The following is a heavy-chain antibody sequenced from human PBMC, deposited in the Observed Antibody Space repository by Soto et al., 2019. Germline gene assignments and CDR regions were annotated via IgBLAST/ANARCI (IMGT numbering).Heavy chain of an antibody. J-gene: IGHJ5*02. CDR2: IYYSGST. CDR1: GGSISSGGYY. V-gene: IGHV4-31*03. CDR3: AIVSEYYDILTGYRSYNWFDP. Sequence: SETLSLTCTVSGGSISSGGYYWSWIRQHPGKGLEWIGYIYYSGSTYYNPSLKSRVTISVDTSKNQFSLKLSSVIAADTAVYYCAIVSEYYDILTGYRSYNWFDPWGQGTLVTVSS. D-gene: IGHD3-9*01.